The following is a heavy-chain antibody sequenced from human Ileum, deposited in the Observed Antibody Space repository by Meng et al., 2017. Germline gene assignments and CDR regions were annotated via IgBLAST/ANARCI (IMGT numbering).Heavy chain of an antibody. D-gene: IGHD6-19*01. CDR2: ISGSGGST. V-gene: IGHV3-23*01. CDR1: GFTFSSYA. Sequence: GGSLRLSCAASGFTFSSYAMSWVRQAPGKGLEWVSAISGSGGSTYYADSVKGRFTISRDNSKNTLYLQMNSLRAEDTAVYYCATDAYSSGWHYYFDYWGQGTLVTVSS. J-gene: IGHJ4*02. CDR3: ATDAYSSGWHYYFDY.